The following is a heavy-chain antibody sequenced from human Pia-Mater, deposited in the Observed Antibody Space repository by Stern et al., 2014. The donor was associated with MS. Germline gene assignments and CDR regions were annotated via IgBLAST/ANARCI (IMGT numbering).Heavy chain of an antibody. Sequence: VQLVESGAEVKKPGSSVKVSCKASGGTFSSYAISWVRPAPGQGLEWMGGLIPIFGTANYAQKFQGRVTITADKSPSTAYMELSSLRSEDTAVYYCARDYGMTTTTGAFDIWGQGTMVTVSS. V-gene: IGHV1-69*06. J-gene: IGHJ3*02. CDR3: ARDYGMTTTTGAFDI. D-gene: IGHD5-24*01. CDR2: LIPIFGTA. CDR1: GGTFSSYA.